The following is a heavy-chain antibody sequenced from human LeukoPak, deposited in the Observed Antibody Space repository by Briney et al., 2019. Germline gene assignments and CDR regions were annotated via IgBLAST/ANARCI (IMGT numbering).Heavy chain of an antibody. CDR2: ISADNGDT. CDR1: GYTFNSFG. CDR3: ARDVSRRDRRDSNSFFFYDYFMDV. D-gene: IGHD4-23*01. J-gene: IGHJ6*03. V-gene: IGHV1-18*01. Sequence: ASVKVSCKASGYTFNSFGISWVRQAPGQGLEWMGWISADNGDTSNAQKVQGRMTMTTDTSTTTAFMELRSLRLDDTAVYYCARDVSRRDRRDSNSFFFYDYFMDVWGKGITVTVSS.